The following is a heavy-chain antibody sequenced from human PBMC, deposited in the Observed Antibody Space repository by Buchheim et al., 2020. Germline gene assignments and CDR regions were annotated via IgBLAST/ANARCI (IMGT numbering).Heavy chain of an antibody. CDR1: GGSFSVYY. Sequence: QVQLQQWGTRLLKPSETLSLTCAVYGGSFSVYYWSWIRQPPGKGLEWIGEINHSGGTNYNPSLKSRVTLPVDTSKNQFSLNLSSVTAADTAVYYCATRDYWGQG. J-gene: IGHJ4*02. CDR3: ATRDY. CDR2: INHSGGT. V-gene: IGHV4-34*01.